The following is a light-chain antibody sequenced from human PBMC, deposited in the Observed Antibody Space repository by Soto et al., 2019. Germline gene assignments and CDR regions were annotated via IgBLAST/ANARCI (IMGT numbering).Light chain of an antibody. V-gene: IGKV3-15*01. CDR1: QSVSSN. CDR3: QQYNHWPRT. CDR2: GAS. J-gene: IGKJ2*01. Sequence: EIVMTQSPATLSVSPGERATLSCRASQSVSSNLAWYQQKRGQAPRLLIYGASTRATGIPARFSGSESGTEFTLTISSLQSEDFALYYCQQYNHWPRTFGQGTNLEIK.